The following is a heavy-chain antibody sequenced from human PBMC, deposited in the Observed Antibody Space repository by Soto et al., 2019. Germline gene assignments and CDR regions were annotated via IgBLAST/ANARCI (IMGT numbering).Heavy chain of an antibody. V-gene: IGHV3-9*01. Sequence: EVQLVESGGGLVQPGRSLRLSCAASGFTFDDFAMHWVRQVPGKGLEWVSGIRWNSGSISYADSVKGRFTISRDNAKNSLYLQMNSLRAEDTALYYCAKSRELNYDAFDMWGQGTMVTVSS. J-gene: IGHJ3*02. CDR1: GFTFDDFA. D-gene: IGHD1-7*01. CDR3: AKSRELNYDAFDM. CDR2: IRWNSGSI.